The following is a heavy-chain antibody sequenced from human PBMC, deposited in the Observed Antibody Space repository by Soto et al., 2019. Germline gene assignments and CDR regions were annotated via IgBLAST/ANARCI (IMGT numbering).Heavy chain of an antibody. CDR2: IYYTGTT. V-gene: IGHV4-61*01. Sequence: QVQLQESGPGLVKPSETLSLTCAVSGGSVSSGSYYWTWIRQPPGRGLEWIGYIYYTGTTDSNPSHKSRVTIALDTAKNQGSLDLNPVTAADPAVYYCARGPGGHYRGSDYGGQGTRVTASS. D-gene: IGHD2-21*01. CDR3: ARGPGGHYRGSDY. CDR1: GGSVSSGSYY. J-gene: IGHJ4*02.